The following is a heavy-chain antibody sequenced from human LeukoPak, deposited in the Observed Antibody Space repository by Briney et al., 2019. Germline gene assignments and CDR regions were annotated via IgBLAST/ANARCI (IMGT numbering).Heavy chain of an antibody. CDR3: ARDPLSLAVDSNWFDP. J-gene: IGHJ5*02. D-gene: IGHD6-19*01. V-gene: IGHV1-46*01. CDR2: INLSGGST. Sequence: ASVKVSCKASGYTFTSYYMHWARQAPGQGLEWMGLINLSGGSTNYAQKFQGRVTMTRDTSTSTVYMELSSLRSEDTAVYYCARDPLSLAVDSNWFDPWGQGTLVTVSA. CDR1: GYTFTSYY.